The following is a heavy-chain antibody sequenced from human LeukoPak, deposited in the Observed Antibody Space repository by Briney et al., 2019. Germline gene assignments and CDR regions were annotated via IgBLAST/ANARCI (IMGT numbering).Heavy chain of an antibody. J-gene: IGHJ2*01. CDR1: GASIISTTYY. D-gene: IGHD5-12*01. CDR3: ARERRRGYVYGASNPYWYFDL. Sequence: PSETLSLTCTVSGASIISTTYYWGWIRQPPGKGLEWIGTIYYSGTTYYNPSLKSRVTISVDTSKNQFSLKLSSVTAADTAVYYCARERRRGYVYGASNPYWYFDLWGRGTLVTVSS. CDR2: IYYSGTT. V-gene: IGHV4-39*07.